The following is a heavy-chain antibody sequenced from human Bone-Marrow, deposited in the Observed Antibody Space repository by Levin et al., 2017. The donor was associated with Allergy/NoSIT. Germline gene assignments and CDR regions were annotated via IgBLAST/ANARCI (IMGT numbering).Heavy chain of an antibody. V-gene: IGHV4-39*07. CDR3: ARDGIVVVVAASRINRFDP. CDR1: GGSISSSSYY. Sequence: SETLSLTCTVSGGSISSSSYYWGWIRQPPGKGLEWIGSIYYSGSTYYNPSLKSRVTISVDTSKNQFSLKLSSVTAADTAVYYCARDGIVVVVAASRINRFDPWGQGTLVTVSS. D-gene: IGHD2-15*01. J-gene: IGHJ5*02. CDR2: IYYSGST.